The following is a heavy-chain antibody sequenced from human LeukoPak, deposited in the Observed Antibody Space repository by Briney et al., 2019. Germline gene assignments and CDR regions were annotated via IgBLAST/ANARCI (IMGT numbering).Heavy chain of an antibody. CDR2: LNHSGST. CDR1: GGSFSGYY. V-gene: IGHV4-34*01. J-gene: IGHJ6*01. D-gene: IGHD2-2*01. Sequence: SDTVPLLYAVCGGSFSGYYWTWLRQPPGKGVEVMGELNHSGSTKYTPSLKSRVTISVDTSKKLFSLKLPCLTATHTPVYYCARVPSYSRSTSCYDYVGIDGSRQG. CDR3: ARVPSYSRSTSCYDYVGIDG.